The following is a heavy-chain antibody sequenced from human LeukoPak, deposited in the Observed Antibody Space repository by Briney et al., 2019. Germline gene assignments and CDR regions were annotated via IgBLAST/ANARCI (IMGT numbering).Heavy chain of an antibody. D-gene: IGHD3-22*01. CDR3: VRVARTGYYDSSGYYSN. J-gene: IGHJ4*02. CDR2: IYYSGST. CDR1: GGSISSSSYY. Sequence: SETLSLTCTVSGGSISSSSYYWGWIRQPPGKGLEWIGSIYYSGSTYYNPSLKSRVTISVDTSKNQFSLKLSSVTAADTAVYYCVRVARTGYYDSSGYYSNWGQGTLVTVSS. V-gene: IGHV4-39*07.